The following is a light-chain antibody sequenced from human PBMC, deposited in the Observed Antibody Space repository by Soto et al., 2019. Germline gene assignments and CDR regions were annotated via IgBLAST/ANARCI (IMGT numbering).Light chain of an antibody. V-gene: IGKV3-20*01. CDR1: QSVSSSY. CDR2: GAS. J-gene: IGKJ1*01. CDR3: QQYGSSPRT. Sequence: EIVLTQSPGTLSLSPGERATLSCSASQSVSSSYLAWYQQKPGQAPSLLMYGASSRATGIPERFGGTGSGTDFTLTISRLEPEDFAVYYCQQYGSSPRTFGQGTKVDIK.